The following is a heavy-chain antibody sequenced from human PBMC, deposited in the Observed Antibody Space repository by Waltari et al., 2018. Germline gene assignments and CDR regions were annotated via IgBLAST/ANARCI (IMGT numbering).Heavy chain of an antibody. CDR1: GYTFTSYA. CDR2: INTNTGNP. CDR3: ARASYSSSWYWGDIDRPLNDY. D-gene: IGHD6-13*01. J-gene: IGHJ4*02. Sequence: QVQRVQSGSELKKPGASVKVSCKASGYTFTSYAMNWVRQAPGQVIEWMGWINTNTGNPTFAQGFTGRFVFSLATSVSTAYLQISSLKAEDTAVYYCARASYSSSWYWGDIDRPLNDYWGQGTLVTVSS. V-gene: IGHV7-4-1*02.